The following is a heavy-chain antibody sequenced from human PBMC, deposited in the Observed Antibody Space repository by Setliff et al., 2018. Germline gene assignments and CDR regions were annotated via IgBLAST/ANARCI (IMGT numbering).Heavy chain of an antibody. D-gene: IGHD6-13*01. CDR1: GFTFSSYA. CDR3: AKVRSSAWSIVYYYMDV. J-gene: IGHJ6*03. Sequence: PGGSLRLSCAASGFTFSSYAMNWVRQAPGKGLEWVSAISGSGGSTYYADSVKGRFTISRDNAKNTLYLQMNSLSAEDTAVYYCAKVRSSAWSIVYYYMDVWGKGTTVTVSS. CDR2: ISGSGGST. V-gene: IGHV3-23*01.